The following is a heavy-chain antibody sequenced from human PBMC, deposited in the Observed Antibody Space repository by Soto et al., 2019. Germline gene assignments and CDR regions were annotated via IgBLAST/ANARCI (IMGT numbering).Heavy chain of an antibody. J-gene: IGHJ4*02. CDR1: GFTFSSYG. CDR2: ISYDGSNK. V-gene: IGHV3-30*18. Sequence: GGSLRLSCAASGFTFSSYGMHWVRQAPGKGLEWVAVISYDGSNKYYADSVKGRFTISRDNSKNTLYLQMNSLRAEDTAVYYCAKDFEGYCSSTSCYTLDYWGQGTLVTVSA. D-gene: IGHD2-2*02. CDR3: AKDFEGYCSSTSCYTLDY.